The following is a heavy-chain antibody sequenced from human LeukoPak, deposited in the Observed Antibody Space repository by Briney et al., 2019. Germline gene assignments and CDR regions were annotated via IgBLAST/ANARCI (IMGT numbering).Heavy chain of an antibody. Sequence: GASVKVSCKASGYTFTSYAMNRVRHAPGQGIEWMGWINTNTGNPTYAQGFTGRFVFSLDTSVSTAYLQISSLKAEDTAVYYCARGLYSSGWYSVYWGQGTLVTVSS. D-gene: IGHD6-19*01. V-gene: IGHV7-4-1*02. J-gene: IGHJ4*02. CDR1: GYTFTSYA. CDR2: INTNTGNP. CDR3: ARGLYSSGWYSVY.